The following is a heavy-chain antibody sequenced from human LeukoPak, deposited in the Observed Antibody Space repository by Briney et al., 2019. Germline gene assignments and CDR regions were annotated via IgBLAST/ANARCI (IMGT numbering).Heavy chain of an antibody. CDR3: AKDAWYCSSTSSPATGY. D-gene: IGHD2-2*01. CDR1: GFTFSSYA. CDR2: ISGSGGST. Sequence: PGGSLRLSCAASGFTFSSYAMSWVRQAPGKGLEWVSAISGSGGSTYYADSVKGRFTISRDNSKNTLYLQMNSLRAEDTAVYYCAKDAWYCSSTSSPATGYWGQGTLVTVSS. V-gene: IGHV3-23*01. J-gene: IGHJ4*02.